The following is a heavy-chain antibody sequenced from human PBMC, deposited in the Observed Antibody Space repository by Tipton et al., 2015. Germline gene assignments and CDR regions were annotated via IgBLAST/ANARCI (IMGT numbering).Heavy chain of an antibody. CDR2: TNPNSGNT. CDR1: GYTFTSYD. J-gene: IGHJ4*02. V-gene: IGHV1-8*01. CDR3: VRSPREEGFDY. Sequence: QLVQSGAEAKKPGASVRVSCKASGYTFTSYDINWVRQATGQGLEWMGWTNPNSGNTGYAQKFQDRVTMTRSTSISTAYMELSSLRSEDTAVYYRVRSPREEGFDYWGQGALVTVSS.